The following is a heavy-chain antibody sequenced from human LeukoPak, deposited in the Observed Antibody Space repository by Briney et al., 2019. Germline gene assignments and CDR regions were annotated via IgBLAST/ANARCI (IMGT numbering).Heavy chain of an antibody. CDR3: ARGGLRLLEWLSPFDY. J-gene: IGHJ4*02. CDR2: IKQDGSEK. D-gene: IGHD3-3*01. CDR1: GFTFSSYW. V-gene: IGHV3-7*01. Sequence: GGSLRLSCAASGFTFSSYWMSWVRQAPGKGLEWVANIKQDGSEKYYVDSVKGRFIISRDNAKNSLYPQMNSLRVEDAAVYYCARGGLRLLEWLSPFDYWGQGTLVTVSS.